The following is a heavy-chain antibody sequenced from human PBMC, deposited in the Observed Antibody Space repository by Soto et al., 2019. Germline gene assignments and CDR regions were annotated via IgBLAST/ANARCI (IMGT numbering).Heavy chain of an antibody. CDR3: ARAGDYYDSGVYYPGMGGLDP. D-gene: IGHD3-22*01. J-gene: IGHJ5*02. Sequence: QVLLVQSGAEEKKPGASVKVSCKASGYTFTSFAMHWGRQAPGQRLEWMGWINAGNGNTKYSQKFQGRVTITRDTSASTAYMELSSLRSEDTAVYYCARAGDYYDSGVYYPGMGGLDPWGQGTLVTVSA. CDR1: GYTFTSFA. V-gene: IGHV1-3*05. CDR2: INAGNGNT.